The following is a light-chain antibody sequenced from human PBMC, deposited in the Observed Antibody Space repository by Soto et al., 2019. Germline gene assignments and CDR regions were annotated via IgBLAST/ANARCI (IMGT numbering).Light chain of an antibody. V-gene: IGKV3D-20*02. CDR3: QQLKSYPIT. J-gene: IGKJ5*01. CDR1: QSVSSSY. Sequence: EIVLTQSPGTLSLSPGERATLSCRASQSVSSSYLAWYQQRPGQAPRLLIHDATSRATGIPARFSGSGSGTDFTLTITSLQSEDFATYYCQQLKSYPITFGQGTRLEIK. CDR2: DAT.